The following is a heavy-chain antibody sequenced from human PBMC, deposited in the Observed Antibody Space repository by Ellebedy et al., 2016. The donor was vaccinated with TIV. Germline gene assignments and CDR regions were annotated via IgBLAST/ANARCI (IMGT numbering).Heavy chain of an antibody. V-gene: IGHV3-23*01. D-gene: IGHD3-10*01. CDR2: ISDSGSST. Sequence: GESLKISCAASGLTFSDNAMSWVRQAPGKGLEWVSSISDSGSSTYYADSVKGRFTISRDNSKKTLYLRMDSLRVEDTAIYYCADDPRGVGPAFDIWGQGTMVTVSS. CDR3: ADDPRGVGPAFDI. CDR1: GLTFSDNA. J-gene: IGHJ3*02.